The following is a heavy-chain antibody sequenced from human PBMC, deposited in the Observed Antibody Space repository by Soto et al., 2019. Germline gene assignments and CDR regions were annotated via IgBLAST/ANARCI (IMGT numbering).Heavy chain of an antibody. V-gene: IGHV3-21*04. CDR2: ISSASSET. D-gene: IGHD5-12*01. J-gene: IGHJ4*02. CDR1: GFTFSRVS. Sequence: PGGSLRLSCEASGFTFSRVSMNWVRQVPGKGLEWVAAISSASSETWYADSVEGRFNISRDNSKNTLFLQMNTLRAEDTAVYYCAKSRGYDPFWGQGTLVTVSS. CDR3: AKSRGYDPF.